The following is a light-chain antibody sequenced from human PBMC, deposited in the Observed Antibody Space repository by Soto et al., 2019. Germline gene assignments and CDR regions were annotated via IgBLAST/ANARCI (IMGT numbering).Light chain of an antibody. V-gene: IGLV1-51*01. CDR3: GTWDSSLSTGV. Sequence: QSVLTQPPSVSAAPGQKVTISCSGSTSNIGNKYVSWYQQVPGTAPKLLIYDNNKRPSGIPDRFSGSKSGTSATLGITGLQNGDEADYYCGTWDSSLSTGVFGGGTKVTVL. CDR2: DNN. J-gene: IGLJ2*01. CDR1: TSNIGNKY.